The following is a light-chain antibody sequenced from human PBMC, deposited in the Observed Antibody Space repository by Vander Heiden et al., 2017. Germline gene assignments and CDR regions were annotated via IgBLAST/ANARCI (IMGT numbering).Light chain of an antibody. V-gene: IGLV2-14*03. CDR2: DVS. J-gene: IGLJ1*01. CDR1: SSDVGGYNF. CDR3: SSYTSTHTLV. Sequence: QSALPQPASVSGSPGQSLTSSCTGTSSDVGGYNFVAWYQQHPGKAPKLIMSDVSNRPSGVSNRFSGSKSGNTASLTVSGLQAEDEADYYCSSYTSTHTLVFGTGTKVTVL.